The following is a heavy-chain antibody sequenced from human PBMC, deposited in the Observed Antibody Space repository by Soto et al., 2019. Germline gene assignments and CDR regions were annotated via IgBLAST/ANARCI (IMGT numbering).Heavy chain of an antibody. D-gene: IGHD3-10*01. CDR3: GALLAGG. CDR2: IYYNETA. V-gene: IGHV4-30-4*01. Sequence: QVQLQEPGPRLVSPSETLSLTCTVSGASVTSGDFYWSWIRQPPGKGLEWIGYIYYNETAYYTPSLRSRTAISVDTPKNHFTLPPTSVTAADTAIYYCGALLAGGWGQGSLVTVSS. J-gene: IGHJ4*02. CDR1: GASVTSGDFY.